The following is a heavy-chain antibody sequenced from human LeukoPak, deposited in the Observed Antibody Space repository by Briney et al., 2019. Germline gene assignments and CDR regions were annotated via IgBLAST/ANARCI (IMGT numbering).Heavy chain of an antibody. CDR2: ITPSGST. CDR3: ASSFYYDSRGY. CDR1: GGSISSGGYY. J-gene: IGHJ4*02. Sequence: SQTLSPTCTVSGGSISSGGYYWSWIRPHPGKGLEWIGEITPSGSTNYSPSLKSRVSISIDTSKKKLSLRLTSVTAADSAVYYCASSFYYDSRGYWGQGTLVTVSS. V-gene: IGHV4-31*03. D-gene: IGHD3-22*01.